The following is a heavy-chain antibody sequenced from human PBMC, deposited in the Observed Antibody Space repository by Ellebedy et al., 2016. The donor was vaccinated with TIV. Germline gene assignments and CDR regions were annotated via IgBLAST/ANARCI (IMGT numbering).Heavy chain of an antibody. CDR3: ARDYGTSGSYYYYYGMDV. D-gene: IGHD2-8*01. Sequence: SETLSLXXAVYGGSFSGYYWSWIRQPPGKGLEWIGEINQSGSTNHNPSLKSRVTISADTSKNQFSLKLNSVTAADTAVYYCARDYGTSGSYYYYYGMDVWGQGTTVTVS. CDR1: GGSFSGYY. CDR2: INQSGST. J-gene: IGHJ6*02. V-gene: IGHV4-34*01.